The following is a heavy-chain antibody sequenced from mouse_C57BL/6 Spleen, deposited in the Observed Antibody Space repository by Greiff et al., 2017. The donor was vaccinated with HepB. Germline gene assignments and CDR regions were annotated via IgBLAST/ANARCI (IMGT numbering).Heavy chain of an antibody. CDR3: GRRRGVYYGSSAYYAMDY. CDR2: INPYNGGT. V-gene: IGHV1-19*01. J-gene: IGHJ4*01. CDR1: GYTFTDYY. D-gene: IGHD1-1*01. Sequence: VQLQQSGPVLVKPGASVKMSCTASGYTFTDYYMNWVKQSHGKRLEWIGVINPYNGGTSYNQKFKGKATLTVDTSSSTAYMALNSLPSEDSAVYYCGRRRGVYYGSSAYYAMDYWGQGTSVTVSS.